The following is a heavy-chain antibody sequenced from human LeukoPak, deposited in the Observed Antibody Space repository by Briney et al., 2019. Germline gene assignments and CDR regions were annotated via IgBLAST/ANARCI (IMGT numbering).Heavy chain of an antibody. CDR3: AGEPFMVRGVIYHS. CDR1: GFTFSSYS. J-gene: IGHJ5*02. CDR2: IKQDGSEK. V-gene: IGHV3-7*01. D-gene: IGHD3-10*01. Sequence: GRSLRLSCAASGFTFSSYSMQWVRQAPGKGLEWVANIKQDGSEKYYVDSVKGRFTISRDNAKNSLYLQMNSLRAEDTAVYYCAGEPFMVRGVIYHSWGQGTLVTVSS.